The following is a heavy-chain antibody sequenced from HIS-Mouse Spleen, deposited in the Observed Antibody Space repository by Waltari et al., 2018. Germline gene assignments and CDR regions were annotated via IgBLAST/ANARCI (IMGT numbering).Heavy chain of an antibody. CDR3: AREIPYSSSWYDWYFDL. CDR1: GGSISTSGYY. CDR2: IYYSGST. D-gene: IGHD6-13*01. Sequence: QLQLQESGPGLVKPSETLSLTCPVAGGSISTSGYYRGWFRQPTGKGLEWIGSIYYSGSTSYNPSLKSRVTISVDTSKNQFSLKLSSVTAADTAVYYCAREIPYSSSWYDWYFDLWGRGTLVTVSS. V-gene: IGHV4-39*07. J-gene: IGHJ2*01.